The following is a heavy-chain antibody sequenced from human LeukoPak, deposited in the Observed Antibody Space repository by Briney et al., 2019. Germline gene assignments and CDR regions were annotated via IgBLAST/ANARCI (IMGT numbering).Heavy chain of an antibody. Sequence: GGSLTLSCAASRFTFSSYEMNWLGQAPGKGWEGVSYISSSGSTIYYADSVKGRFTISRDNAKNSLYLQMNSLRAEDTAVYYCARDRGYYGSGSYIAFDYWGQGTLVTVSS. D-gene: IGHD3-10*01. V-gene: IGHV3-48*03. CDR2: ISSSGSTI. J-gene: IGHJ4*02. CDR1: RFTFSSYE. CDR3: ARDRGYYGSGSYIAFDY.